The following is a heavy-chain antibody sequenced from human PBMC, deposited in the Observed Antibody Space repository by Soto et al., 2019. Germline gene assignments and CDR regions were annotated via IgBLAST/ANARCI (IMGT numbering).Heavy chain of an antibody. Sequence: EVQLLESGGGLVQPGGSLRLSCAASGFTFSSYAMSWVRQAPGKGLEWVSAISGSGGSTYYADSVKGRFTISRDNSKNTLYPQINSQRAEYTGVYYCAKGGSERDIVVVPAAINWGQGTLVTVSS. CDR2: ISGSGGST. V-gene: IGHV3-23*01. J-gene: IGHJ4*02. CDR1: GFTFSSYA. CDR3: AKGGSERDIVVVPAAIN. D-gene: IGHD2-2*02.